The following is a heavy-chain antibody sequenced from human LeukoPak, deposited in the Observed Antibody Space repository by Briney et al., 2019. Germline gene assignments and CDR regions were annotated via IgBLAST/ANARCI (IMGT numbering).Heavy chain of an antibody. Sequence: PGGSLRLSCAASGFTFSSYEMNWVRQAPGKGLEWVSYISSSGSTMYYADSVKGRFTISRDNAKNSLYLQMNSLRAEDTAVYYCARGKYGSSSLIDYWGQGTLVTVSS. V-gene: IGHV3-48*03. D-gene: IGHD6-6*01. CDR1: GFTFSSYE. J-gene: IGHJ4*02. CDR2: ISSSGSTM. CDR3: ARGKYGSSSLIDY.